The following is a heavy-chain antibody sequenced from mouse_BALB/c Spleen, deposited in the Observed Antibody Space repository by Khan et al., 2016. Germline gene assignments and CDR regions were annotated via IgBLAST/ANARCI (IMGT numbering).Heavy chain of an antibody. V-gene: IGHV1-18*01. J-gene: IGHJ4*01. CDR2: VNPNNGGT. Sequence: VQLQQSGPDLVKPGASVKISCKASDYSFTGYYMSWVKQSHGTSLEWIGRVNPNNGGTTYNQTVKGKAILTVDKSSSTAYMELRSLTIVDSAVYFRLRYAMDYWGQGASVIIPS. CDR1: DYSFTGYY. CDR3: LRYAMDY. D-gene: IGHD1-1*01.